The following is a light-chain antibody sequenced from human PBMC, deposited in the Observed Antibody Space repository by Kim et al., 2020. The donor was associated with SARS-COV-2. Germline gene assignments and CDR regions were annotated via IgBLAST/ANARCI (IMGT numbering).Light chain of an antibody. Sequence: PASISCRSSQSLVYNDGNTYLSWFQQRPGQSPRRLIYKVSNRDSGVPDRFSGSGSGTDFTLEISRVEAEDVGLYFCMQGTHRPPNSFGQGTKLEI. CDR1: QSLVYNDGNTY. J-gene: IGKJ2*03. CDR3: MQGTHRPPNS. CDR2: KVS. V-gene: IGKV2-30*01.